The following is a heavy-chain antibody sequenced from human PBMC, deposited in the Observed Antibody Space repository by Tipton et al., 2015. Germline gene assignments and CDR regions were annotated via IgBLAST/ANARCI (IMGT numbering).Heavy chain of an antibody. D-gene: IGHD6-19*01. Sequence: TLSLTCTVSGGSIGDYFWTWIRQPPGKGLEWIGYIYFSGNTYYNPSLQSRVTISIDTSMNQFSLKLTSVTAADTAVYYCARAFIAVSGPFDCWGRGARVTLSS. V-gene: IGHV4-59*01. J-gene: IGHJ4*02. CDR1: GGSIGDYF. CDR2: IYFSGNT. CDR3: ARAFIAVSGPFDC.